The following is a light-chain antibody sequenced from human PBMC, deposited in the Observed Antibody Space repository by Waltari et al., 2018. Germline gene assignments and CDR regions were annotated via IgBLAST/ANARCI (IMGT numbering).Light chain of an antibody. CDR1: QSGNIY. Sequence: SCRASQSGNIYLAWYQQKPGQAPRLLSYHTSTRAAGIPDRFSGSGSGTDFSLTISRLEPEDFAVYYCQHYLRLPATFGQGTTVEI. CDR3: QHYLRLPAT. V-gene: IGKV3-20*01. CDR2: HTS. J-gene: IGKJ1*01.